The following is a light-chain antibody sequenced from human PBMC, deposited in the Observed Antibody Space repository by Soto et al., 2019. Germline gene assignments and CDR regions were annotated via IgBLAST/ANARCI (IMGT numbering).Light chain of an antibody. Sequence: EIVMTQSPATLSVSPGERATLSCRASQSVGSGLSWYQQKPDQAPRLLIYGASTRATGIPDRFSGSGSGTEFTLTIYSLQAEDFAVYYCQQYGSSLLTFGGGTKV. CDR2: GAS. CDR3: QQYGSSLLT. CDR1: QSVGSG. V-gene: IGKV3-15*01. J-gene: IGKJ4*01.